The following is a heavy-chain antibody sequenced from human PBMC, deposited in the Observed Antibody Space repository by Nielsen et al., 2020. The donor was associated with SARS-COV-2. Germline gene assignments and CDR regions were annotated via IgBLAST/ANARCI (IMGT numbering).Heavy chain of an antibody. Sequence: GESLEISCKGSGYSFTSYWIAWVRQMPGKGLEWMGIIYPGDSDTRYSPSFQGQVTISADKSISTAYLQWSSLKASDTAMYYCAIGVDTAMVWAGYFDYWGQGTLVTVSS. D-gene: IGHD5-18*01. J-gene: IGHJ4*02. CDR1: GYSFTSYW. CDR3: AIGVDTAMVWAGYFDY. V-gene: IGHV5-51*01. CDR2: IYPGDSDT.